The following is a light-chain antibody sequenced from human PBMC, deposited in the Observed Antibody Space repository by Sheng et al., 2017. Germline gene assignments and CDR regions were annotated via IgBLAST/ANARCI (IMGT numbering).Light chain of an antibody. CDR2: EVS. V-gene: IGLV2-23*02. CDR1: STDIGSS. CDR3: CSYVGTSLVM. J-gene: IGLJ3*02. Sequence: QSALTQPASVSGSPGQSITISCTGTSTDIGSSVSWYQQHPGKAPKLIIYEVSERPSGVSDRFSGSKSGNTASLTISGLQTEDEADYYCCSYVGTSLVMFGGGTKLAVL.